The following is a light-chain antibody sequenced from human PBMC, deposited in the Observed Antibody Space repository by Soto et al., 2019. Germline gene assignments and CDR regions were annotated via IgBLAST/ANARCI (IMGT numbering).Light chain of an antibody. CDR3: QQSYTTPRIT. Sequence: DIQMTQSPSSLSASIGDSVIITCRVSQDIGTYLNWYQHKPGKAPKHLIYAASSLQTGVPSRFTGSGSGTEFTLTIDSLQPEDFATYYCQQSYTTPRITFGQGTRLEIK. CDR2: AAS. CDR1: QDIGTY. V-gene: IGKV1-39*01. J-gene: IGKJ5*01.